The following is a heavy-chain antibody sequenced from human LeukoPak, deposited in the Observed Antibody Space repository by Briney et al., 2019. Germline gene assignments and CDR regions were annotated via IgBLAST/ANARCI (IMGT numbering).Heavy chain of an antibody. CDR3: AHLLSSGYCFDY. CDR1: GSSLRTRGVG. CDR2: IYWDDDK. Sequence: SGPTLFHPPQPLTLTYTFSGSSLRTRGVGVGWIRQPPEKALEWLALIYWDDDKRYSPSLKSRLTITKDTSKNQVVLTMTNMDPVDTATYYCAHLLSSGYCFDYWGQGTLVTVSS. V-gene: IGHV2-5*02. D-gene: IGHD3-22*01. J-gene: IGHJ4*02.